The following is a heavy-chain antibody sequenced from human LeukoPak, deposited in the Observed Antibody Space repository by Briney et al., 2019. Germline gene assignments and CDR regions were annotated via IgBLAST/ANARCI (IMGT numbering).Heavy chain of an antibody. CDR2: ISGSGGST. CDR3: ATRDYGGNLDY. V-gene: IGHV3-23*01. D-gene: IGHD4-17*01. J-gene: IGHJ4*02. CDR1: GFTFSSYV. Sequence: GGSLRLSCAASGFTFSSYVMSWVRQAPGKGLEWVSAISGSGGSTYYADSVKGRFTISRDNSKNTLYLQMNSLRAEDTAVYYCATRDYGGNLDYWGQGTLVTVSS.